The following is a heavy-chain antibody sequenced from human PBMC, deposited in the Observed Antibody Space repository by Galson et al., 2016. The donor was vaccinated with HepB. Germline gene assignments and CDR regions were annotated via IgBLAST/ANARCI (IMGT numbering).Heavy chain of an antibody. D-gene: IGHD1-1*01. V-gene: IGHV4-34*01. CDR1: GGSFSGYH. J-gene: IGHJ5*02. Sequence: SETLSLTCGVYGGSFSGYHWSWIRQPPGKGLEWIGEIDHSGSTVYNPSLKSRVTLSVDTSKNQFALKLTSVTAADTAVYYCAIPRLTTGSPYNSFDPGGQGTLVTVSS. CDR2: IDHSGST. CDR3: AIPRLTTGSPYNSFDP.